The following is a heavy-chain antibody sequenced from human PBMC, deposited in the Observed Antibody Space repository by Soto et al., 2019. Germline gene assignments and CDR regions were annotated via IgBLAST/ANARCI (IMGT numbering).Heavy chain of an antibody. D-gene: IGHD2-2*01. Sequence: GGSLRLSCAASGFTFSDYYMSWIRQAPGKGLEWVSYISSSGSTIYYADSVKGRFTISRDNAKNSLYLQMNSLRAEDTAVYYCAREPKYQLLSHYYYYMDVWGKGTTVTVSS. J-gene: IGHJ6*03. CDR2: ISSSGSTI. V-gene: IGHV3-11*01. CDR3: AREPKYQLLSHYYYYMDV. CDR1: GFTFSDYY.